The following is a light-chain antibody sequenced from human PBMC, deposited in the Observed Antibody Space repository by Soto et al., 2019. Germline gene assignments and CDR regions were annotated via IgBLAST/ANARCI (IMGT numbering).Light chain of an antibody. CDR1: QAISIY. Sequence: DIQITQSPSSLSTSVGDRVTITCRASQAISIYLAWYQQKPGKVPKLMIYAASTLQSGVPSRFSGSGSGTDFTLTISSLQPEDVATYYCQKYSGAPPTSGQGPKGEIK. J-gene: IGKJ1*01. CDR2: AAS. CDR3: QKYSGAPPT. V-gene: IGKV1-27*01.